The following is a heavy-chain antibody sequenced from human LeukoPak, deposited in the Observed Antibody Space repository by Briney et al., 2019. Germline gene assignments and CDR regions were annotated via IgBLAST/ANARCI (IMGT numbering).Heavy chain of an antibody. CDR2: ITVSGGST. CDR1: GGSFSGYY. V-gene: IGHV3-23*01. J-gene: IGHJ4*02. D-gene: IGHD3-22*01. Sequence: ETLSLTCAVYGGSFSGYYWSWIRQPPGKGLEWVSTITVSGGSTYYADSVKGRFTISRDNPQNTLYLQMNSLRAEDTAVYYCAKGTITLRVSVGFDYWGQGTLVTVSS. CDR3: AKGTITLRVSVGFDY.